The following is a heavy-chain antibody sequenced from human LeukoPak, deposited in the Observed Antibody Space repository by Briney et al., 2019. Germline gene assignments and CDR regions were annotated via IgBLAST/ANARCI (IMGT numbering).Heavy chain of an antibody. V-gene: IGHV1-2*02. J-gene: IGHJ4*02. D-gene: IGHD4-17*01. Sequence: ASVKVSCKASGYTFTGYYMHWVRQAPGQGLEWMGWINPNSGGTNYAQRFQGRVTMTRDTSISTAYMELSRLRSDDTAVYYCARRVTTGGYFDYWGQGTLVTVSS. CDR1: GYTFTGYY. CDR2: INPNSGGT. CDR3: ARRVTTGGYFDY.